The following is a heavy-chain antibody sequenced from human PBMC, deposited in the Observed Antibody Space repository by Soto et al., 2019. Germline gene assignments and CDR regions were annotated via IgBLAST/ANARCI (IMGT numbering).Heavy chain of an antibody. CDR1: GYSFTNNW. CDR2: IDPSDSDT. CDR3: ARADKHCSNGVCCMAWFHH. J-gene: IGHJ5*02. Sequence: PGESLKISCLASGYSFTNNWIAWVRQMPGKGLEWMGIIDPSDSDTRYSPSFQGQVTMSVDKSISTAYLQWNSLKASDTAMYFCARADKHCSNGVCCMAWFHHWGQGPSVTVS. V-gene: IGHV5-51*01. D-gene: IGHD2-8*01.